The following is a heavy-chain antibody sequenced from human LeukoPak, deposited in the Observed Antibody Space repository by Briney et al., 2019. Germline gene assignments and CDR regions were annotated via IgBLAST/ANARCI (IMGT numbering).Heavy chain of an antibody. CDR1: GFTFGSYS. V-gene: IGHV3-21*01. CDR2: ISSSSSYI. CDR3: ARGRLQLLSGFYY. D-gene: IGHD5-24*01. Sequence: GGSLRLSCAASGFTFGSYSMNWVRQAPGKGLEWVSSISSSSSYIYYADSVKGRFTISIDNAKNSLYLQMNSLRAEDTAVYYCARGRLQLLSGFYYWGQGTLVTVSS. J-gene: IGHJ4*02.